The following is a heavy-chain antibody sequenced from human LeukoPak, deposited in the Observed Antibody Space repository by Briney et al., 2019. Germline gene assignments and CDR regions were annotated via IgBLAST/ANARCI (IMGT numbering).Heavy chain of an antibody. CDR3: AKDWGTTVTTPNWFDP. CDR1: GFTFSSYA. D-gene: IGHD4-17*01. V-gene: IGHV3-30*04. J-gene: IGHJ5*02. Sequence: GGSLRLSCAAFGFTFSSYAMHWVRQAPGKGLEWVAVISYDGSNKYYADSVKGRFTISRDNSKNTLYLQMNSLRAEDTAVYYCAKDWGTTVTTPNWFDPWGQGTLVTVSS. CDR2: ISYDGSNK.